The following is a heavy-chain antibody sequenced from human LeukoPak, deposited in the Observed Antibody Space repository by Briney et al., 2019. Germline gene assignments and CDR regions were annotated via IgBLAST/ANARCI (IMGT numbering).Heavy chain of an antibody. D-gene: IGHD1-26*01. J-gene: IGHJ4*02. CDR2: IYSGDTT. CDR1: GFTVSTNY. Sequence: PGGSLRLSCAASGFTVSTNYMSWVRQAPGKGLEWVSVIYSGDTTFYADSVRGKFTISRDNSKNTLYLQMNSLRAEDTAVYYCAKPPEVGATVGYFDYWGQGTLVTVSS. V-gene: IGHV3-66*04. CDR3: AKPPEVGATVGYFDY.